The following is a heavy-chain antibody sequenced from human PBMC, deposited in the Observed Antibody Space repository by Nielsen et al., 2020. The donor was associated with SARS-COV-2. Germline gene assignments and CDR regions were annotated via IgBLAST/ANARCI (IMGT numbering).Heavy chain of an antibody. Sequence: GGSLRLSCAASGFTFSRYAMHWVRQAPGKGLEWVAIISYDGTTEYNADSVKGRFIISRDNSENTVYLQMNNVRSEDTAVYYCARETEDYTGSWFDYWGQGALVTVSS. J-gene: IGHJ5*01. CDR1: GFTFSRYA. CDR2: ISYDGTTE. V-gene: IGHV3-30*04. D-gene: IGHD2-2*02. CDR3: ARETEDYTGSWFDY.